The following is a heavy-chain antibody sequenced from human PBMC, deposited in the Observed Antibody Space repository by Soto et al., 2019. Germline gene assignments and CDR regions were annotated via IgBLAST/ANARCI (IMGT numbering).Heavy chain of an antibody. CDR1: GFTFSSYA. CDR2: ISYAGSNK. J-gene: IGHJ2*01. Sequence: QVQLVESGGGVVQPGRSLRLSCAASGFTFSSYAMHWVRQAPGKGLEWVAVISYAGSNKYYADSVKGRFTISRDNSKNTLYLQMNSLRLEDTAVYYCARPLWRDDYNCGYFDLWGRGTPVTVSS. V-gene: IGHV3-30-3*01. CDR3: ARPLWRDDYNCGYFDL. D-gene: IGHD4-4*01.